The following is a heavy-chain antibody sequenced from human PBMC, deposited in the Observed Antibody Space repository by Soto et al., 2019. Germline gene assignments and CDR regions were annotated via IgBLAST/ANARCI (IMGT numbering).Heavy chain of an antibody. J-gene: IGHJ4*02. Sequence: GGALRLSWQAPGFTFSRVSRNWVRQVPGKGLEWVGSISSASSETWYADSVKGRFIISRDNAQNSLFLQMNTLRPEDSAIYYCARVAYWGPGTQVTVSS. CDR1: GFTFSRVS. CDR2: ISSASSET. CDR3: ARVAY. V-gene: IGHV3-21*04.